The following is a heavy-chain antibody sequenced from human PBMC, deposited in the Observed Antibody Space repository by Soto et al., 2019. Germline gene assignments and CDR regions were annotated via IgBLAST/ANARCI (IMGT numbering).Heavy chain of an antibody. CDR1: GFTFSSYG. Sequence: QVQLVESGGGVVQPGRSLRLSCAASGFTFSSYGMHWVRQAPGKGLEWVAVIWYDGSNKYYADSVKGLFTISRDNYKNTLYLQMNSLRDEDTAVYYCARVKPDAFDIWGQGTMVTVSS. J-gene: IGHJ3*02. CDR2: IWYDGSNK. CDR3: ARVKPDAFDI. V-gene: IGHV3-33*01.